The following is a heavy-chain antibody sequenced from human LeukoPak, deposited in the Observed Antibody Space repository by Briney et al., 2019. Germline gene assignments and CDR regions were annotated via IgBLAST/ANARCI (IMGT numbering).Heavy chain of an antibody. Sequence: GGSLRLSCAASGFTFSSYWMTWVRQAPGKGLEWVANIKQDGSEKYHVDSVKGRFTVSRDNAKNSLYLQVNSLRAEDTAVYYCARGVTAIQILDYWGQGTLVTVSS. CDR1: GFTFSSYW. CDR3: ARGVTAIQILDY. J-gene: IGHJ4*02. D-gene: IGHD2-21*02. CDR2: IKQDGSEK. V-gene: IGHV3-7*02.